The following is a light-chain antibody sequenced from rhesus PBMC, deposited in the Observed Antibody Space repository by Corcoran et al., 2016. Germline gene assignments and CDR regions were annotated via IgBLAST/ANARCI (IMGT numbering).Light chain of an antibody. CDR2: RAA. J-gene: IGKJ1*01. Sequence: DIQMTQSPSSLSASVGDRVTITCQARQGISNYLAWYKQKPGKVPNILIYRAATLQSGVPSRFSGSGSGTDFTLTISSMPPEDFATYYCQHGYGITPTFGQGTKVEIK. V-gene: IGKV1-25*01. CDR3: QHGYGITPT. CDR1: QGISNY.